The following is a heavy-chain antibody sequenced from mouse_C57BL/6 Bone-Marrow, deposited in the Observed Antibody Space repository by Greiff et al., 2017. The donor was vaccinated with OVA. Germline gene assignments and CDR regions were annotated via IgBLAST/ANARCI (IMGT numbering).Heavy chain of an antibody. D-gene: IGHD3-3*01. V-gene: IGHV1-55*01. J-gene: IGHJ4*01. Sequence: QVQLQQSGAELVKPGASVKMSCKASGYTFTSYWITWVKQRPGQGLEWIGDIYPGSGSTNYNEKFNSKATLTVDTSSSTAYMQLSSLTSEDSAVYYCARWGDVDAMDYWGQGTSVTVSS. CDR1: GYTFTSYW. CDR3: ARWGDVDAMDY. CDR2: IYPGSGST.